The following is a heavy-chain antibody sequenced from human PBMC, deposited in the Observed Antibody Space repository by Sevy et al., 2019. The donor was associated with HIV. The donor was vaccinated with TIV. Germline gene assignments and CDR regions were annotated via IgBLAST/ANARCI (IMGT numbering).Heavy chain of an antibody. V-gene: IGHV4-39*01. CDR1: GGSVSSSGYY. CDR2: VYYSGSA. Sequence: ETLSLTCTVSGGSVSSSGYYWGWIRQPPGKGLEWIGNVYYSGSADYNPSPKSRATISVDTSKNQFSLKGKSVTAADTAVYYCARQGGIVDRAFDFWGQGTLVTVSS. CDR3: ARQGGIVDRAFDF. D-gene: IGHD2-21*01. J-gene: IGHJ4*02.